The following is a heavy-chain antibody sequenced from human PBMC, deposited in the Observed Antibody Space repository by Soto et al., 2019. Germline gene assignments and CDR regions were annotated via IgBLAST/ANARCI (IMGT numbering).Heavy chain of an antibody. CDR1: GFTFSDYY. J-gene: IGHJ3*02. D-gene: IGHD3-22*01. CDR2: ISSSSSYT. Sequence: QVQLVESGGGLVKPGGSLRLSCAASGFTFSDYYMSWIRQAPGKGLEWVSYISSSSSYTNYADSVKGRFTISRDNAKNSLYLQMNSLRGEYTDVYYCARVQYDSSGYLDAFDIWRQGTMVTVSS. V-gene: IGHV3-11*06. CDR3: ARVQYDSSGYLDAFDI.